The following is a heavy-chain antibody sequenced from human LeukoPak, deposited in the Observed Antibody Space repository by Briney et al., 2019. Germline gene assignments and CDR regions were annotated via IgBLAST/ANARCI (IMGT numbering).Heavy chain of an antibody. CDR1: GGSISSGDYY. CDR2: IYYSGST. CDR3: ARIAVAIDY. Sequence: PSETLSLTCTVSGGSISSGDYYWSWIRQPPGKGLEWVGYIYYSGSTYYNPSLKSRVTISVDTPKNQFSLKLSSVTAADTAVYYCARIAVAIDYWGQGTLVTVSS. V-gene: IGHV4-30-4*08. J-gene: IGHJ4*02. D-gene: IGHD6-19*01.